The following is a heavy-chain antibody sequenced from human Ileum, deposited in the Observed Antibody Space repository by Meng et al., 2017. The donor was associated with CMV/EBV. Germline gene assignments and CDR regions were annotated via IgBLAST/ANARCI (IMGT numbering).Heavy chain of an antibody. D-gene: IGHD3-3*01. CDR3: ARTYHDFWSGYWD. CDR2: ISETGTNK. V-gene: IGHV3-30*04. Sequence: GGSLKISCAVSGITFSNYPMHWVRQAPGKGLEWVAVISETGTNKYHADSVEGRFTISRDNSRSTLYLQMNSLRAEDTAVYFCARTYHDFWSGYWDWGQGTLVTVSS. CDR1: GITFSNYP. J-gene: IGHJ4*02.